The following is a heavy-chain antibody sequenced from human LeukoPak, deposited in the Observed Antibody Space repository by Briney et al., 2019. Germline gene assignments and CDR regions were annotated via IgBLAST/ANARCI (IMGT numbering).Heavy chain of an antibody. J-gene: IGHJ6*02. Sequence: GGSLRLSCAASGFTFSSYAMSWVRQAPGKGLEWVSAISGSGGSTYYADSVKGRLTISRDNSKNTLYLQMNSLRAEDTAVYYCAKDPVAGSSYYYYYGMDVWGQGTTVTVSS. V-gene: IGHV3-23*01. D-gene: IGHD6-19*01. CDR1: GFTFSSYA. CDR3: AKDPVAGSSYYYYYGMDV. CDR2: ISGSGGST.